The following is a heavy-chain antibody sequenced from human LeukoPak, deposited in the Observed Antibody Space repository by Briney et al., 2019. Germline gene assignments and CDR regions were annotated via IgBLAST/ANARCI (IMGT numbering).Heavy chain of an antibody. CDR1: GDSIGSYF. V-gene: IGHV4-59*01. D-gene: IGHD2-2*01. J-gene: IGHJ6*02. CDR2: IYHSGSA. Sequence: SETLSLTCTVSGDSIGSYFWSWIRQSPGKGLEWIGHIYHSGSANYNPSLKSRVTISIDTSKNQFSLKLTSVTSADTAVYYCARDGPAYTSRWYDYYYGLDVWGQGTTVTVSS. CDR3: ARDGPAYTSRWYDYYYGLDV.